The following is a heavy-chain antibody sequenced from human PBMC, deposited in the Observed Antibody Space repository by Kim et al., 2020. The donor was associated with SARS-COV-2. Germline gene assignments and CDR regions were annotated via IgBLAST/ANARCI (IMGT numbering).Heavy chain of an antibody. Sequence: SVKGRFTISRDDSKRTAYLQMNSLKTEDTAVYLCTGVPVTTSAFWDAFDIWGQGTMVTVSS. V-gene: IGHV3-73*01. J-gene: IGHJ3*02. CDR3: TGVPVTTSAFWDAFDI. D-gene: IGHD1-1*01.